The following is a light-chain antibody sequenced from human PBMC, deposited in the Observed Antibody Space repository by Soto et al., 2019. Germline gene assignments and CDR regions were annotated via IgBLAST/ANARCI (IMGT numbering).Light chain of an antibody. CDR1: QSVSNNY. Sequence: EIVLTQSPGTLSLSPGERATLSCRASQSVSNNYLAWYQQKPGRAPRLLIYGASSRATGIPDRFSGSGSGTDFTLTISRLEPEDFAVYYCQQYGSSPTFGQGTRLEIK. J-gene: IGKJ5*01. V-gene: IGKV3-20*01. CDR2: GAS. CDR3: QQYGSSPT.